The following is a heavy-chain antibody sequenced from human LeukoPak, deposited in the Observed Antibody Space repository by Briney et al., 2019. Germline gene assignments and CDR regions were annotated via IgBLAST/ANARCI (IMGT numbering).Heavy chain of an antibody. Sequence: GGSLRLSCAASGFTFSSYGMHWVRQAPGKGLEWVAFIRYDGSNKYYADSVKGRFTISRDNAKNSLYLQMNSLRAEDTAVYYCARDRSTVTTWVDYWGQGTLVTVSS. V-gene: IGHV3-30*02. CDR3: ARDRSTVTTWVDY. CDR1: GFTFSSYG. CDR2: IRYDGSNK. D-gene: IGHD4-17*01. J-gene: IGHJ4*02.